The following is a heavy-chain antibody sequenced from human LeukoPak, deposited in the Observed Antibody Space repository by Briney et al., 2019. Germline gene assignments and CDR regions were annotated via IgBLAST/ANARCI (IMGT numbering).Heavy chain of an antibody. V-gene: IGHV3-30*03. J-gene: IGHJ4*02. CDR3: DTLDYYDSSGPPWG. CDR1: GFTFSSYG. CDR2: VSYDGSNK. Sequence: GGSLRLSCAASGFTFSSYGMHWVRQPPGKGLEWVAVVSYDGSNKYYADSVKGRFTISRDNAKNSLYLQMNSLRAEDTAVYYCDTLDYYDSSGPPWGWGQGTLVTVSS. D-gene: IGHD3-22*01.